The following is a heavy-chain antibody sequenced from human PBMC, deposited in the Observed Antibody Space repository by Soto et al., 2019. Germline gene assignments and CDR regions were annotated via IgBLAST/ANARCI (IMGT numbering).Heavy chain of an antibody. J-gene: IGHJ5*02. D-gene: IGHD6-13*01. CDR1: GFTFSSYS. CDR3: ARHPERIAQIGWFDP. V-gene: IGHV3-48*01. Sequence: EVQLVESEGGLVQPGGSLRLSCAASGFTFSSYSMNWVRQAPGKGLEWVSYISSSSSTIYYADSVKGRFTISRDNAKNSLYPQMNSLRADDTAVYYCARHPERIAQIGWFDPWGQGTLVTVSS. CDR2: ISSSSSTI.